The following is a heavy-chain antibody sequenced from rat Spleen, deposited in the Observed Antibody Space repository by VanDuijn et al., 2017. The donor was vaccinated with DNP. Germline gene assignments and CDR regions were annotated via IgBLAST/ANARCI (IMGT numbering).Heavy chain of an antibody. CDR2: MWTAGGT. Sequence: QVQLKESGPGLVQPSQTLSLTCTVSGLSLTSNSVSWIRQPPGKGLEWMGVMWTAGGTAYNSLLKSRLSISRDTSKSQVFLKMNSLQTEDTATYYCARYSTSFVLDAWGQGASVTVSS. D-gene: IGHD1-2*01. CDR3: ARYSTSFVLDA. V-gene: IGHV2-47*01. J-gene: IGHJ4*01. CDR1: GLSLTSNS.